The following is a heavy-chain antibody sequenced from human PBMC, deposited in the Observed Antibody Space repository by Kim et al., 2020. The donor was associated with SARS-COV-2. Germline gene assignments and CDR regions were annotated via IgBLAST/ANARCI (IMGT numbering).Heavy chain of an antibody. J-gene: IGHJ4*02. D-gene: IGHD3-22*01. CDR3: ARIYYDSSGYYSPGTFDY. Sequence: GGSLRLSCAASGFTFSSYSMNWVRQAPGKGLEWVSYISSSSSTIYYADSVKGRFTISRDNAKNSLYLQMNSLRDEDTAVYYCARIYYDSSGYYSPGTFDYWGQGTLVTVSS. CDR1: GFTFSSYS. V-gene: IGHV3-48*02. CDR2: ISSSSSTI.